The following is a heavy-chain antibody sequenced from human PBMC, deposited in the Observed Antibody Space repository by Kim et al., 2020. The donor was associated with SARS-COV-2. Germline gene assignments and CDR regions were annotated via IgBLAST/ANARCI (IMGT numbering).Heavy chain of an antibody. D-gene: IGHD6-19*01. Sequence: GGSLRLSCAASGFTFSSYWMSWVRQAPGKGLEWVANINQGGRVKYYADSVRGRFTISRDDAKNSVYLQMNSLGADDMAVYYCARVGWSGWPEEYWGQGNL. CDR2: INQGGRVK. V-gene: IGHV3-7*01. J-gene: IGHJ4*02. CDR3: ARVGWSGWPEEY. CDR1: GFTFSSYW.